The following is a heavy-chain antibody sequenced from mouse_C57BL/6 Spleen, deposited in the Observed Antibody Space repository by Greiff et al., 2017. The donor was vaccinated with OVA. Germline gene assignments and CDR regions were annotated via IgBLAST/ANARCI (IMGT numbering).Heavy chain of an antibody. CDR1: GYTFTSYW. CDR3: ARGYYGNYYAMDY. D-gene: IGHD2-1*01. Sequence: QVQLQQSGAELAKPGASVKLSCKASGYTFTSYWMHWVKQRPGQGLEWIGYINPSSGYTKYNQKFKDKATLTADKSSSTAYMQLSILTYEDSAVYYCARGYYGNYYAMDYWGQGTSVTVSS. CDR2: INPSSGYT. V-gene: IGHV1-7*01. J-gene: IGHJ4*01.